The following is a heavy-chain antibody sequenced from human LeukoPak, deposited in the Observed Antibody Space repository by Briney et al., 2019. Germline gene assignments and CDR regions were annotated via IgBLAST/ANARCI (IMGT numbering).Heavy chain of an antibody. D-gene: IGHD3-22*01. V-gene: IGHV4-61*10. CDR1: GGSISSGSYY. CDR3: ARERYYYDSSGNGIWKQVGAFDV. CDR2: INHSGST. J-gene: IGHJ3*01. Sequence: SETLSLTCTVSGGSISSGSYYWSWIRQPAGKGLEWIGEINHSGSTNYDPSLKSRVTISVDTSKNQFSLKLSSVTAADTAVYYCARERYYYDSSGNGIWKQVGAFDVWGQGTMVTVSS.